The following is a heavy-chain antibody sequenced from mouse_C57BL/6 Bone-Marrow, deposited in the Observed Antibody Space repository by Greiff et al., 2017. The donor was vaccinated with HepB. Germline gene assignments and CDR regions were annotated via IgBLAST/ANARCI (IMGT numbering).Heavy chain of an antibody. CDR2: IYPGDGDT. J-gene: IGHJ3*01. Sequence: QVQLKQSGPELVKPGASVKISCKASGYAFSSSWMNWVKQRPGKGLEWIGRIYPGDGDTNYNGKFKGKATLTADKSSSTAYMQLSSLTSEDSAVYFCARWAYGYAGLFAYWGQGTLVTVSA. D-gene: IGHD2-2*01. V-gene: IGHV1-82*01. CDR1: GYAFSSSW. CDR3: ARWAYGYAGLFAY.